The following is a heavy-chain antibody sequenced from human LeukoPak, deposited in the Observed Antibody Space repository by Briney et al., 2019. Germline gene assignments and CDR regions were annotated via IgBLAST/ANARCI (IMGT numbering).Heavy chain of an antibody. D-gene: IGHD2-2*01. J-gene: IGHJ4*02. CDR1: GGSISSGDYD. CDR2: IYYSGST. Sequence: SQTLSLTCTVSGGSISSGDYDWSWIRQPPGKGLEWIGYIYYSGSTYYNPSLKSRVTISVDTSKNQFSLKLSSVTAADTAVYYCARSNIVVVPAALFDYWGQGTLVTVSS. V-gene: IGHV4-30-4*08. CDR3: ARSNIVVVPAALFDY.